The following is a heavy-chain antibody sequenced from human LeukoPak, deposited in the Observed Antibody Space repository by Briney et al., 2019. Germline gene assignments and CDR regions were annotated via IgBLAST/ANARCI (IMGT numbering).Heavy chain of an antibody. CDR3: ARTTSGGIWDFDS. CDR2: IYNSGST. D-gene: IGHD2-15*01. J-gene: IGHJ4*02. Sequence: SETLSLTCTVPGGSISSDDYYWSWIRQPPGEGLEWIGYIYNSGSTYYNPSLKSRVTISVDTSKNKFSLRLSSVTAADTAVYCCARTTSGGIWDFDSWGQGTLVTVSS. V-gene: IGHV4-30-4*01. CDR1: GGSISSDDYY.